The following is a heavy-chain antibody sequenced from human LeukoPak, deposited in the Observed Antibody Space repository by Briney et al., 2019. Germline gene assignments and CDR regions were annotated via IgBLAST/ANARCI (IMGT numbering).Heavy chain of an antibody. CDR2: INPNSGGT. V-gene: IGHV1-2*02. J-gene: IGHJ6*03. CDR3: ARSVGRATITSYYYYYMDV. Sequence: ASVKVSCKASGYTFTDYYMHWVRQAPGQGLEWMGWINPNSGGTNYAQKFYARVTMTRDTSISTAYMELSRLRSDDTAVYYCARSVGRATITSYYYYYMDVWGKGTTVTISS. D-gene: IGHD5-12*01. CDR1: GYTFTDYY.